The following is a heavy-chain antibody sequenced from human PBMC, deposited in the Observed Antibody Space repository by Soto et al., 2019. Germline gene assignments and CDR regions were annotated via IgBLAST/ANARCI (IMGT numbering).Heavy chain of an antibody. V-gene: IGHV4-59*01. CDR3: ARYRREAVAGYTLDN. J-gene: IGHJ4*02. Sequence: ETLSLTCTVSGGSISSNYWTWIRQPPGKGLEWIGYVYNSGGTNYNPSLKSRVTISEDTSKSQFSLKVNSMTAADTAVYYCARYRREAVAGYTLDNWGQGILVTVS. D-gene: IGHD6-13*01. CDR1: GGSISSNY. CDR2: VYNSGGT.